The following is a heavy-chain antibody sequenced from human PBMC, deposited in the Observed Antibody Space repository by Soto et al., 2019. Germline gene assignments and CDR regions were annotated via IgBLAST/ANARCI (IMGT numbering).Heavy chain of an antibody. V-gene: IGHV3-15*07. CDR1: GFPFNNAW. J-gene: IGHJ4*01. D-gene: IGHD1-26*01. CDR2: VKSKADGGSG. Sequence: EVQLVESGGGLVKPGGSLRLSCGASGFPFNNAWINWVRQVPGKGLEWVGRVKSKADGGSGDYAAPVKGRFVVSRDDSKDIVYLQMNSLKIEDTGVYYCTTDSRTTLPEIRFDYWGHGTQVTVSS. CDR3: TTDSRTTLPEIRFDY.